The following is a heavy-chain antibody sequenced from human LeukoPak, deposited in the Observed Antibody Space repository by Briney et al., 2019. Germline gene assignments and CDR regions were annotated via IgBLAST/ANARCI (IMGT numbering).Heavy chain of an antibody. CDR2: ISGSGGST. CDR1: GFTFSSYA. Sequence: GGSLRLSCAASGFTFSSYAMSWVRQAPGKGLEWVSAISGSGGSTYYADSVKGRFTISRDNSKNTLYLQMNSLRAEDTAVYYCAKWVPTLGQWLVPSFDYWGQGTLVTVSS. J-gene: IGHJ4*02. V-gene: IGHV3-23*01. D-gene: IGHD6-19*01. CDR3: AKWVPTLGQWLVPSFDY.